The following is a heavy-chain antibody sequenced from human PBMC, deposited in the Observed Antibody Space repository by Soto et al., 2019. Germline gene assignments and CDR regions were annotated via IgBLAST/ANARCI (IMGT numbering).Heavy chain of an antibody. D-gene: IGHD1-26*01. CDR2: ILYDESDQ. CDR1: GFPFSDYT. Sequence: PGGSQSLSCSASGFPFSDYTMHWVRQAPGRGLEWVAIILYDESDQYYSDSVKGRFTISRDNSKNTLYLQMHSLTTEDTAVYYCAKDGTHLWSKQYYFDSWGQGALVTV. V-gene: IGHV3-30*18. J-gene: IGHJ4*02. CDR3: AKDGTHLWSKQYYFDS.